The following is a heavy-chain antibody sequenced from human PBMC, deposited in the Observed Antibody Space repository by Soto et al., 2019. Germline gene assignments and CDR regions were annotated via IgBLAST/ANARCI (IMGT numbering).Heavy chain of an antibody. CDR3: ARGKYDSTGYHSPH. CDR2: IFGGGGT. Sequence: GGSLRLSCAASGFTVSGNYMSWVRQAPGKGLEWVSVIFGGGGTYYADSVKGRFTISRDGSKNTLFLQTNSLRAEDMAVYYCARGKYDSTGYHSPHWGQGNLVTVSS. D-gene: IGHD3-22*01. CDR1: GFTVSGNY. V-gene: IGHV3-53*01. J-gene: IGHJ4*02.